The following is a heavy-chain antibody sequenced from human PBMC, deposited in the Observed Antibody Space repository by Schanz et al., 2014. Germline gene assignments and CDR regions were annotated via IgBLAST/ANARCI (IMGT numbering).Heavy chain of an antibody. J-gene: IGHJ5*02. D-gene: IGHD3-10*01. CDR3: ASRRRMGISMVRGILKGWFDP. Sequence: WTWIRQPPGKGLEWIGYSSYSGSSGYNASLESRVTISLDLSKSQVSLTLTSVTAADTAVYYCASRRRMGISMVRGILKGWFDPWGQGTLVTVSS. V-gene: IGHV4-59*12. CDR2: SSYSGSS.